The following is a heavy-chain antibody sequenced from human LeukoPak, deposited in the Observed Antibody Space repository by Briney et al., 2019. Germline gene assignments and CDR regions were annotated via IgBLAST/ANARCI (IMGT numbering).Heavy chain of an antibody. CDR2: ISSSDSSI. CDR3: ARAPGYCSGGSCFHMDV. V-gene: IGHV3-48*04. CDR1: GFTFSTHS. Sequence: GGSLRLSCAASGFTFSTHSMNWVRQAPGKGLEWVSYISSSDSSIYYADSVKGRFTISRDNAKNSLYLQMNGLRAEDTAVYYCARAPGYCSGGSCFHMDVWGKGTTVTVSS. D-gene: IGHD2-15*01. J-gene: IGHJ6*03.